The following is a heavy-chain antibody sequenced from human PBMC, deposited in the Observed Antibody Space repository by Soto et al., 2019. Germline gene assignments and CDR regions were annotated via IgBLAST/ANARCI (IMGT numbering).Heavy chain of an antibody. CDR3: VRAKGLGEYMNNCFAP. D-gene: IGHD3-10*01. J-gene: IGHJ5*02. CDR1: GFSFSTYG. CDR2: IWYDGSDK. Sequence: QVQLVESGGGVVQPGGSLKLSCAASGFSFSTYGMHWVRQAPGKGLEWVALIWYDGSDKDYTDCVKGRFTISRDDSRNTLYLQMTNLRVEDTAVYYCVRAKGLGEYMNNCFAPGGQGTLVTVSS. V-gene: IGHV3-33*01.